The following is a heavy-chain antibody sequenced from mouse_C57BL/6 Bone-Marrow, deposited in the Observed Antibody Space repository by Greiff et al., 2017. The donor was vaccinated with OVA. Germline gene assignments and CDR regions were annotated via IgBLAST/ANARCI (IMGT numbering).Heavy chain of an antibody. Sequence: QVQLKQSGAELVRPGASVTLSCKASGYTFTDYEMHWVKQTPVHGLEWIGAIDPETGGTAYNQKFKGKAILTADKSSSTAYMELRSLTSEDSAVYYCTRRAYYYGSSYRDYWGQGTTLTVSS. CDR1: GYTFTDYE. CDR2: IDPETGGT. D-gene: IGHD1-1*01. J-gene: IGHJ2*01. V-gene: IGHV1-15*01. CDR3: TRRAYYYGSSYRDY.